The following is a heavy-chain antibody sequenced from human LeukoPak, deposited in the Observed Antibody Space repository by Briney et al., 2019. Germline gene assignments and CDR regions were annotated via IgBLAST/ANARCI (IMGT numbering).Heavy chain of an antibody. D-gene: IGHD2-2*01. V-gene: IGHV3-7*03. Sequence: GGSLRLSCAASGFTFSSYAMSWVRQAPGKGLEWVANIEQDGSEKYYVDSVRGRFTISRDNAKNSLFLQMNTLRAEDTAVYYCARRRCSSTSCFFDYWGQGSLVTVSS. J-gene: IGHJ4*02. CDR1: GFTFSSYA. CDR3: ARRRCSSTSCFFDY. CDR2: IEQDGSEK.